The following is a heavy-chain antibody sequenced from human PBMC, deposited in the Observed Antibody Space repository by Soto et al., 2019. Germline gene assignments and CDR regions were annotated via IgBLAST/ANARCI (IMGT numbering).Heavy chain of an antibody. Sequence: EVQLVESGGGLVQPGRSLRLSCAASGFTFDDYAMHWVRQAPGKGLEWVSGISWNSGSIGYADSVKGRFTISRDNAKNSLYLQMNSLRAEDTALYYCAKDIGLGIQYYFDYWGQGTLVTVSS. CDR3: AKDIGLGIQYYFDY. D-gene: IGHD7-27*01. CDR1: GFTFDDYA. V-gene: IGHV3-9*01. CDR2: ISWNSGSI. J-gene: IGHJ4*02.